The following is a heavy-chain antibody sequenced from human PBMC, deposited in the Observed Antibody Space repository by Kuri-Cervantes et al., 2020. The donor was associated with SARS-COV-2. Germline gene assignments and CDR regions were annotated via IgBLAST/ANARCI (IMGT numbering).Heavy chain of an antibody. D-gene: IGHD2/OR15-2a*01. J-gene: IGHJ4*02. CDR3: ATDFSVHGEWYFGY. V-gene: IGHV1-69*06. CDR1: GGTFSSYA. Sequence: SVKVSCKASGGTFSSYAISWVRQAPGQGLEWMGGIIPIFGTANYVQKFQGRVTMTEDTSTDTAYMELSSLRSEDTAVYYCATDFSVHGEWYFGYWGQGTLVTVSS. CDR2: IIPIFGTA.